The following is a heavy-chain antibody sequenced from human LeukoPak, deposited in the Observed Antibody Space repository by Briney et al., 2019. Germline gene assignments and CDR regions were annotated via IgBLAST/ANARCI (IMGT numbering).Heavy chain of an antibody. Sequence: GESLKISCKGSGYSFTSYYIGWVRQMPGKGLEWMGIIFPGDYDTRYSPSFQGQVTISVDKSISTAYLQWSSLKASDTAMYYCARYSPRGGYYDSSGYPDYWGQGTLVTVSS. CDR2: IFPGDYDT. CDR1: GYSFTSYY. D-gene: IGHD3-22*01. J-gene: IGHJ4*02. V-gene: IGHV5-51*01. CDR3: ARYSPRGGYYDSSGYPDY.